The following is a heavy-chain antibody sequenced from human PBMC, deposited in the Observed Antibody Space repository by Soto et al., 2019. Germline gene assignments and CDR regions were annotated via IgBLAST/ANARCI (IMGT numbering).Heavy chain of an antibody. Sequence: QVQLIESGGGVVQPGRSLRLSCAASGFTFSSYGIHWVRQAPGKGLEWVAVISYAGTNKYFADSVKGRFTISRDNSKNRMYLQMNSLRAEDTAVYYCAKDLGGDWVVYAFDIWGQGTMVTVSS. D-gene: IGHD2-21*02. CDR1: GFTFSSYG. CDR3: AKDLGGDWVVYAFDI. V-gene: IGHV3-30*18. J-gene: IGHJ3*02. CDR2: ISYAGTNK.